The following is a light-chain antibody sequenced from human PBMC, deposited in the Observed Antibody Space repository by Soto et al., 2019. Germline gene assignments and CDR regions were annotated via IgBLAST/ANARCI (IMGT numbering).Light chain of an antibody. V-gene: IGLV1-44*01. Sequence: QSVLTQPPSTSGTPGQRVTISCSGSRSNIGRSTVNWYQQLPGTAPKVLVYSTNQRPSGVPDRFSGSKSGTSASLAISGLQSEDEADYYCAAWDDTLSVWVFGGGTKVPS. CDR2: STN. J-gene: IGLJ3*02. CDR1: RSNIGRST. CDR3: AAWDDTLSVWV.